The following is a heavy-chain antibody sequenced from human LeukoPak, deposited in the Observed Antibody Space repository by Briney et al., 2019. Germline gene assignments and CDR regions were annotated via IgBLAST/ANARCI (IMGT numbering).Heavy chain of an antibody. CDR2: INTDGRVT. Sequence: GGSLRLSCAASGFTFTTYWMHWVRQVPGKGLVWVARINTDGRVTTYADSVKGRFTISRDNSKNTLYLQMNSLRAEDTAVYYCASGSGSYPTPYYYMDVWGTGTTVTVSS. CDR1: GFTFTTYW. CDR3: ASGSGSYPTPYYYMDV. J-gene: IGHJ6*03. V-gene: IGHV3-74*01. D-gene: IGHD3-10*01.